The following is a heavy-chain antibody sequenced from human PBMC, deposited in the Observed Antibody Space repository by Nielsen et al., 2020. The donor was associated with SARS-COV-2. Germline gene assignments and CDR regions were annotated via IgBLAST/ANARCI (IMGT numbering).Heavy chain of an antibody. V-gene: IGHV2-70*11. J-gene: IGHJ5*02. CDR1: GFSLSTSGMC. CDR3: ARIAADFNWFDP. CDR2: IDWDDDK. D-gene: IGHD6-25*01. Sequence: SGPTLVKPTQTLTLTCTFSGFSLSTSGMCVSWIRQPPGKALEWLARIDWDDDKYYSTSLKTRLTISKDTSKNQVVLTMTNMEPVDTATYYCARIAADFNWFDPWGQGTLVTVSS.